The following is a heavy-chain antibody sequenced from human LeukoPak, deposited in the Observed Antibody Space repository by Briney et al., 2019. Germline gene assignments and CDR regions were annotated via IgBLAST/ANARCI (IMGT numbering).Heavy chain of an antibody. D-gene: IGHD2-21*01. J-gene: IGHJ6*03. V-gene: IGHV1-8*01. CDR2: MNPNSGNT. Sequence: GASVKVSCKASGYTFTSYDINWVRQATGQGLEWMGWMNPNSGNTGYAQKFQGRVTMTRDTSISTAYMELSSLRSEDTAVYYCASAGLIAQDPPGDYYYYMDVWGKGTTVTVSS. CDR1: GYTFTSYD. CDR3: ASAGLIAQDPPGDYYYYMDV.